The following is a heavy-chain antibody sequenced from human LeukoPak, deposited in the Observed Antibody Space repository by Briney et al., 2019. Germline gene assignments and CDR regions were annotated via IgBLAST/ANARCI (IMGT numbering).Heavy chain of an antibody. D-gene: IGHD2-8*02. Sequence: GGSLSLSCAASGFTFSRYAMTWVRQAPGKGLEWVSTISGSGRNTFYADSVKGRFTISRDNSKNTLHLQTNSLRADDTAVYYCVKDPQSVEVLTWGQGTPVTVSS. CDR3: VKDPQSVEVLT. V-gene: IGHV3-23*01. CDR1: GFTFSRYA. J-gene: IGHJ1*01. CDR2: ISGSGRNT.